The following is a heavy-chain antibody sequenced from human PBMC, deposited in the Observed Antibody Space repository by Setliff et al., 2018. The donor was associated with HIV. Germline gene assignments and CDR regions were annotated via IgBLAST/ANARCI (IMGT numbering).Heavy chain of an antibody. D-gene: IGHD1-26*01. CDR2: MNPNSGNK. V-gene: IGHV1-8*01. Sequence: GASVKVSCKASGYTFTSYDINWVRQATGQGLEWMGWMNPNSGNKGYAQKFQGRVTMTRNTSISTAYMELSSLRSEDTAIYYCLLRRTYPALDSYYSFDYWGQGTLVTVSS. CDR1: GYTFTSYD. J-gene: IGHJ4*02. CDR3: LLRRTYPALDSYYSFDY.